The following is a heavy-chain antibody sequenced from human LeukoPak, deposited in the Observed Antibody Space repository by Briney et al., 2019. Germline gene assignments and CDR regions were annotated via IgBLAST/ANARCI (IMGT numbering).Heavy chain of an antibody. V-gene: IGHV4-59*01. Sequence: SETLSLASTVSGDSISTYHWSWIRPPPGKGLEWIGYIYYRVTYDYNPSLKSRITMSVDTSTTQISLMLSSVTAATTAVYYCGRAVGGDGSVSLWGPGTLVTVSS. CDR2: IYYRVTY. J-gene: IGHJ4*02. CDR3: GRAVGGDGSVSL. D-gene: IGHD3-10*01. CDR1: GDSISTYH.